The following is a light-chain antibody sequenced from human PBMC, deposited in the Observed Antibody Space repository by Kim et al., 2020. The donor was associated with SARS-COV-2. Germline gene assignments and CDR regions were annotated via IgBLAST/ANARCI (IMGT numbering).Light chain of an antibody. CDR3: QQDHNLPWT. CDR1: QSVSSSY. CDR2: AAS. Sequence: PGQRATLFCRASQSVSSSYLSWYQHKPGQAPRLLIYAASTRATAIPARFSGSGSGTDFTLTITSLQPEDFAVYYCQQDHNLPWTFGQGTKVDIK. J-gene: IGKJ1*01. V-gene: IGKV3D-7*01.